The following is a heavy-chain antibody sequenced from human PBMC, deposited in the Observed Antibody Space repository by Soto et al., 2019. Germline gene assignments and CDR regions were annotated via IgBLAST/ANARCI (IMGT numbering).Heavy chain of an antibody. CDR3: ARGGHGDYPDY. V-gene: IGHV4-34*01. D-gene: IGHD4-17*01. Sequence: SETLSLTCAVYGGSFSDYYWSWIRQPPGKGLEWIGEINHNGGANYNPPLTSRVTISVNTTKNQFSLKLRSVTAADTAVYYCARGGHGDYPDYWGQGTLVTVSS. J-gene: IGHJ4*02. CDR1: GGSFSDYY. CDR2: INHNGGA.